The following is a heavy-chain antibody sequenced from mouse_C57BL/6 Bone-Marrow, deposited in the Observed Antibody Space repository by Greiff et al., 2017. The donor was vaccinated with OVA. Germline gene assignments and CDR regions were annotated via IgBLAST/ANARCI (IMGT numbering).Heavy chain of an antibody. Sequence: EVQLQQSGPELVKPGASVKISCKASGYSFTGYYMHWVKQSSEKSLEWIGEINPSTGGTSYNQKFKGKATLTVDKSSSTAYMQLKSLTSEDSAVYYCARDYDSYYAMDYWGQGTSVTVSS. CDR2: INPSTGGT. D-gene: IGHD2-4*01. J-gene: IGHJ4*01. CDR3: ARDYDSYYAMDY. CDR1: GYSFTGYY. V-gene: IGHV1-43*01.